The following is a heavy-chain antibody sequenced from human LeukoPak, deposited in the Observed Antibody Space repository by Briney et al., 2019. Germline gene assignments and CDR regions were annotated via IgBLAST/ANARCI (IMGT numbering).Heavy chain of an antibody. Sequence: PGGSLRFSCAASGFTFSSYSLHWVRQAPGKGLEWVANINEDGSYKFHADSVKGRLTISRDNSKNSLYLQMSSLRADDTAVYYCARDATRGGDNDYWGQGTRVIVSS. CDR2: INEDGSYK. J-gene: IGHJ4*02. CDR1: GFTFSSYS. V-gene: IGHV3-7*01. D-gene: IGHD2-21*02. CDR3: ARDATRGGDNDY.